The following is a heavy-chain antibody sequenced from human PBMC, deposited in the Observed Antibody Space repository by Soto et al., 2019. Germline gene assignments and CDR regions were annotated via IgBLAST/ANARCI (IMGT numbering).Heavy chain of an antibody. CDR1: GFTFSSYS. V-gene: IGHV3-48*01. CDR3: ARDSPYNGYPDIDY. J-gene: IGHJ4*02. D-gene: IGHD5-12*01. Sequence: PGGSLRLSCAASGFTFSSYSMNWVRQAPGKGLEWVSYISSSSSTIYYADSVKGRFTISRDNAKNSLYLQMNSLRVEDTAVYYCARDSPYNGYPDIDYWGQGTLVTVSS. CDR2: ISSSSSTI.